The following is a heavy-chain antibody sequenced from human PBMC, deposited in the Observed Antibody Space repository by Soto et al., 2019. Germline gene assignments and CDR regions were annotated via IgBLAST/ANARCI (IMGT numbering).Heavy chain of an antibody. D-gene: IGHD3-22*01. CDR2: IIPIFGTA. J-gene: IGHJ4*02. CDR3: ASHYDSGGFSYRGLDY. V-gene: IGHV1-69*12. Sequence: QVQLVQSGAEVKKPGSSVKVSCKASGGTFNSYAISWVRQAPGQGLEWMGGIIPIFGTADYAQKFQGRVTITAVESTSATHKELSRLRSEDTAVYYCASHYDSGGFSYRGLDYWGQGTLVTFSS. CDR1: GGTFNSYA.